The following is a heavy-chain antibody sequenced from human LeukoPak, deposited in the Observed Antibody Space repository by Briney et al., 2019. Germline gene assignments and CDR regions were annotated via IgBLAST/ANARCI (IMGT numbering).Heavy chain of an antibody. CDR2: ISGSGGST. V-gene: IGHV3-23*01. CDR1: GFTFSSYA. J-gene: IGHJ4*02. CDR3: ARDYDSSGYCDY. D-gene: IGHD3-22*01. Sequence: GGSLRLSCAASGFTFSSYAMSWVRQAPGKGLEWVSAISGSGGSTYYADSVKGRFTISRDNAKNSLYLQMNSLRAEDTAVYYCARDYDSSGYCDYWGQGTLVTVSS.